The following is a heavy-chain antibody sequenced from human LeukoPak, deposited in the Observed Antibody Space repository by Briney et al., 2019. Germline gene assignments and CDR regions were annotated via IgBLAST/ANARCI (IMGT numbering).Heavy chain of an antibody. J-gene: IGHJ4*02. CDR1: GGSINSYY. Sequence: PSETLSLTCTVSGGSINSYYWTWIRQPPGKGLEWIGYIYYSGTTNYNPSLKSRVTISVDTSKNQFSLKLSSVTAADTAVYYCARRTAAAAHDYWGQGTLVTVSS. CDR3: ARRTAAAAHDY. V-gene: IGHV4-59*08. CDR2: IYYSGTT. D-gene: IGHD6-13*01.